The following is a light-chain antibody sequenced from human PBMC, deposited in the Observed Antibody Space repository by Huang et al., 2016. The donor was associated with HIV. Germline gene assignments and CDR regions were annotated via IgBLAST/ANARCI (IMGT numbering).Light chain of an antibody. V-gene: IGKV4-1*01. CDR3: QQYYSTPWT. Sequence: DIVMTQYPDSLAVSLGERATINCKSSQSVLYSSNNKNYLSWYQQKPGQPPKLLIYWASTREAGVPVRFSGSGSGTDFTLTISSLQAEDVAVYCCQQYYSTPWTFGQGTKVEIK. CDR2: WAS. J-gene: IGKJ1*01. CDR1: QSVLYSSNNKNY.